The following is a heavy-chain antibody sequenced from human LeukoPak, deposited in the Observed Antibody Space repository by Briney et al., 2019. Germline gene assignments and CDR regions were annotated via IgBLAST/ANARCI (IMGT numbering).Heavy chain of an antibody. D-gene: IGHD2-2*01. V-gene: IGHV3-23*01. J-gene: IGHJ6*03. Sequence: GGSLGLSCAASGFTLSSSAMNWVRQAPGKGLEWVSAISGSGGSTYYADSVKGRFTISRDNSKNTLYLQMNSLRAEDTAVYYCAKAVVPAAPRPYYYYMDVWGKGTTVTVSS. CDR1: GFTLSSSA. CDR3: AKAVVPAAPRPYYYYMDV. CDR2: ISGSGGST.